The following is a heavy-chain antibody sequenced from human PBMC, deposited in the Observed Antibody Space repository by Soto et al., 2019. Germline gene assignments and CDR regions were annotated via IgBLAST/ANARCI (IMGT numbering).Heavy chain of an antibody. D-gene: IGHD6-13*01. Sequence: SETLSLTCTVSGGSISSYYWSWIRQPPGKGLEWIGYIYYSGSTNYNPSLKSRVTISVDTSKNQFSLKLSSVTAADTAVYYCAGYSSSTQSFSIDYWGQGTLVTVSS. V-gene: IGHV4-59*01. CDR1: GGSISSYY. J-gene: IGHJ4*02. CDR3: AGYSSSTQSFSIDY. CDR2: IYYSGST.